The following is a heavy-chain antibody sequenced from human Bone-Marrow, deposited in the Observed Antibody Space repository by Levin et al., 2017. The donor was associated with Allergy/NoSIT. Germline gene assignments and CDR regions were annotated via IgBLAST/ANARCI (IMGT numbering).Heavy chain of an antibody. CDR2: IFKSGST. Sequence: PSETLSLTCTVSGSSVSSGTHYWSWIRQPPGKGLEWIGDIFKSGSTNYKASLKRRLTISQDTSKNQFSLRLSSVTAADTAVYYCARYFTEVLLDRLSDAFDVWGQGTMVTVSS. J-gene: IGHJ3*01. D-gene: IGHD3-9*01. CDR3: ARYFTEVLLDRLSDAFDV. V-gene: IGHV4-61*01. CDR1: GSSVSSGTHY.